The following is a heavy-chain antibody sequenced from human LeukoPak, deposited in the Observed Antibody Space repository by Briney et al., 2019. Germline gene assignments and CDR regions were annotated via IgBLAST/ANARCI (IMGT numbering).Heavy chain of an antibody. CDR1: GGSVSSSRHY. CDR3: VRRVAGSGYRDS. V-gene: IGHV4-39*01. J-gene: IGHJ4*02. Sequence: SETLSLTCTVSGGSVSSSRHYWGWIRQPPGKGLEWIGNILYSGSTNYNPSLKSRVTISVDTSKNQFSLKLSSVTAADTADYYCVRRVAGSGYRDSWGQGTLVTVSS. CDR2: ILYSGST. D-gene: IGHD3-22*01.